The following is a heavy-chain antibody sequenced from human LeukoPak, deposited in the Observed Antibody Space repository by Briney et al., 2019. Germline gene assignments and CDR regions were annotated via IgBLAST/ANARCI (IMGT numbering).Heavy chain of an antibody. Sequence: PGGSLRLSCATSGFTFSSYAMSWVRQAPGKGLEWVSTISPSGGVTFYSDSVRGRFTISRDYPKDTLFLQMNSLRAEDTALYYCAKAHVPTMIRGVVSSDWGQGTLVTVSS. CDR2: ISPSGGVT. V-gene: IGHV3-23*01. CDR3: AKAHVPTMIRGVVSSD. CDR1: GFTFSSYA. D-gene: IGHD3-10*01. J-gene: IGHJ4*02.